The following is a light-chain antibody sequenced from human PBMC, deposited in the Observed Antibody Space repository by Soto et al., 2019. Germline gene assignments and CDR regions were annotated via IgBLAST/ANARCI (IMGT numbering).Light chain of an antibody. CDR1: SSDVGAYDY. Sequence: QSALTQPPSASGSPGQSVTISCTGSSSDVGAYDYVSWYQQYPGKAPKLMIYEVSRRPSGVPDRFSGSKSGNTASLTVSGLQAEDEADYYCSSYAGRNRAVFGGGTKLTVL. J-gene: IGLJ3*02. CDR3: SSYAGRNRAV. CDR2: EVS. V-gene: IGLV2-8*01.